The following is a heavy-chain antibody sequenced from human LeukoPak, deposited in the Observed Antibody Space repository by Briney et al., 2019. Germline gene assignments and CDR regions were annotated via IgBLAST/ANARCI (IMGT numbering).Heavy chain of an antibody. Sequence: PGGSLRLSCAAHVLTFSRTWIYSVRQAPGKGLVGVSGISRDGSSTTYAVSVKGRFTISRDNAKNTAYLQMNSLRGEDTAVYFCARNWHCAIDVWGQGTTVTVSS. V-gene: IGHV3-74*01. CDR1: VLTFSRTW. D-gene: IGHD3-3*02. CDR2: ISRDGSST. J-gene: IGHJ6*02. CDR3: ARNWHCAIDV.